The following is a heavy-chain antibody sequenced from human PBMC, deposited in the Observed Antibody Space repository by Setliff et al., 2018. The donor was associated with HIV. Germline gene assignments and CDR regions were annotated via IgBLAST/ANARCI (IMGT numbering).Heavy chain of an antibody. CDR1: GYSFTTYW. V-gene: IGHV5-10-1*01. D-gene: IGHD5-12*01. CDR3: ARVGPGHRDGKIYDTFDI. CDR2: IDPSDSYT. J-gene: IGHJ3*02. Sequence: PGESLKISCMGSGYSFTTYWITWVRQMPGKGLEWMGRIDPSDSYTGYSQSFHGHVTLSVDRSINTAYLQWSSLKASDTAMYYCARVGPGHRDGKIYDTFDIWGQGTLVTVSS.